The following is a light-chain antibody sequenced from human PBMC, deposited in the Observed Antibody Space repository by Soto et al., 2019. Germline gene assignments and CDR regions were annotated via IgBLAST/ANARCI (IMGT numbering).Light chain of an antibody. CDR3: QQYYNWPPRIT. CDR1: QSVSSN. Sequence: EIVVTQSPAPPSVSPGERPTLSRRARQSVSSNFAWYQQKPGQAPRLLIYGASNRASGLPARFSGSGSGTEFTLTISSLQSEDFAVYYCQQYYNWPPRITFGQGTRREIK. J-gene: IGKJ5*01. CDR2: GAS. V-gene: IGKV3-15*01.